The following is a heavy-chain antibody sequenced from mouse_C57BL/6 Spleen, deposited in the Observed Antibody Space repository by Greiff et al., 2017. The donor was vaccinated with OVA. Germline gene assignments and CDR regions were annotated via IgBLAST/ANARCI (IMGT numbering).Heavy chain of an antibody. CDR1: GFTFSDYY. CDR3: ARQKVSYIAMDY. CDR2: ISNGGGST. D-gene: IGHD1-3*01. V-gene: IGHV5-12*01. J-gene: IGHJ4*01. Sequence: EVKLMESGGGLVQPGGSLKLSCAASGFTFSDYYMYWVRQTPEKRLEWVAYISNGGGSTYYPDTVKGRFTISRDNAKNTLYLQMSRLKSEDTAMYYCARQKVSYIAMDYWGQGTSVTVSS.